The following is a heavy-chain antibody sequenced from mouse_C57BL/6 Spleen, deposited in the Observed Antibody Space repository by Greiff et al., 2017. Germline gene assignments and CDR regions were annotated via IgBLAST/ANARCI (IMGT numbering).Heavy chain of an antibody. Sequence: VQLQQPGAELVMPGASVKLSCKASGYTFTSYWMHWVKQRPGQGLEWIGEIYPSDSYTNYNQKFKGKSTLTVDKSSSTAYMQLSSLTSEDSAVDDCARYTTVVAPYAMDYWGQGTSVTVSS. CDR2: IYPSDSYT. D-gene: IGHD1-1*01. CDR1: GYTFTSYW. V-gene: IGHV1-69*01. J-gene: IGHJ4*01. CDR3: ARYTTVVAPYAMDY.